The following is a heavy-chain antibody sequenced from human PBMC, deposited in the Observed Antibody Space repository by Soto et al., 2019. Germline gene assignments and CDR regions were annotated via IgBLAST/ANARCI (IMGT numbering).Heavy chain of an antibody. Sequence: PGGSLRLSCAASGFTFSSYGMHWVRQAPGKGLEWVAVISYDGSNKYYADSVKGRFTISRDNSKNTLYLQMNSLRAEDTAVYYCAKDLPFVYQLLSYGMDVWGQGTTVTVSS. J-gene: IGHJ6*02. CDR2: ISYDGSNK. D-gene: IGHD2-2*01. V-gene: IGHV3-30*18. CDR1: GFTFSSYG. CDR3: AKDLPFVYQLLSYGMDV.